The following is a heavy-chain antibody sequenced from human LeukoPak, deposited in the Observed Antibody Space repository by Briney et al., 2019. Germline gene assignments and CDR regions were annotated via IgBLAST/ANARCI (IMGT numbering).Heavy chain of an antibody. CDR3: ARLELLYRAFDI. V-gene: IGHV4-39*07. CDR2: IYYSGST. J-gene: IGHJ3*02. D-gene: IGHD2-2*02. Sequence: KPSETLSLTCTVSGGSISSYYWGWIRQPPGKGLEWIGSIYYSGSTYYNPSLKSRVTISVDTSKNQFSLKLSSVTAADTAVYYCARLELLYRAFDIWGQGTMVTVSS. CDR1: GGSISSYY.